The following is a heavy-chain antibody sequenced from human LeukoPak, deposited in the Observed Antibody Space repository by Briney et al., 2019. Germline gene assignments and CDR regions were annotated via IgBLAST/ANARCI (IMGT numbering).Heavy chain of an antibody. V-gene: IGHV1-69*04. CDR1: GGTFSSYA. CDR3: ASNYYDSSGYGYNWFDP. Sequence: SVKVSCKASGGTFSSYAISWVRQAPGQGLEWMGRIIPIFGIANYAQKFQGRVTITADKSTSTAYMELSSLRSEDTAVYYCASNYYDSSGYGYNWFDPWGQGTLVTVPS. J-gene: IGHJ5*02. D-gene: IGHD3-22*01. CDR2: IIPIFGIA.